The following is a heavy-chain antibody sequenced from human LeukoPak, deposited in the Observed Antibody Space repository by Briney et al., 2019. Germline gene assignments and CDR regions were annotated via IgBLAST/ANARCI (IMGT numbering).Heavy chain of an antibody. CDR2: IIPIFGTA. CDR3: ARYYDFWSGYSAGSRTYNWFDP. J-gene: IGHJ5*02. CDR1: GGTFSSYA. D-gene: IGHD3-3*01. Sequence: ASVKVSCKASGGTFSSYAISWVRQAPGQGLEWMGGIIPIFGTANYAQKFQGRVTITADESTSTAYMELSSLRSEDTAVYYCARYYDFWSGYSAGSRTYNWFDPWGQGTLVTASS. V-gene: IGHV1-69*13.